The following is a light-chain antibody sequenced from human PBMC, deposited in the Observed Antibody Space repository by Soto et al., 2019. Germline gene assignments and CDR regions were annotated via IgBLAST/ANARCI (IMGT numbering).Light chain of an antibody. CDR2: DVS. CDR3: SSYTSSSTVV. J-gene: IGLJ2*01. Sequence: QSALTQPASVSGSPGQSITISCTGTSSDVGGYNSVSWYQQHPGKAPKLMIYDVSNRPSGVSNRFSGSKSVNTASLTISGLQAEDEADYYRSSYTSSSTVVFGGGTKLTVL. CDR1: SSDVGGYNS. V-gene: IGLV2-14*01.